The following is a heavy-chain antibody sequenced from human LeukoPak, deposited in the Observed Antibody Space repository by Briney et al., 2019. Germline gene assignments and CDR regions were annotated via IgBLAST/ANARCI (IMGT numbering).Heavy chain of an antibody. D-gene: IGHD5-18*01. V-gene: IGHV3-23*01. CDR2: ISASGERT. CDR3: ANGFSAMVT. Sequence: GGSLRLSCAASGFFFDKFAMSWVRQAPGKGLEWVSSISASGERTDYPDSVKGRFTISRDNSRNTLYLQMNSLRAEDTAVYYCANGFSAMVTLGQGTLVTVSS. CDR1: GFFFDKFA. J-gene: IGHJ5*02.